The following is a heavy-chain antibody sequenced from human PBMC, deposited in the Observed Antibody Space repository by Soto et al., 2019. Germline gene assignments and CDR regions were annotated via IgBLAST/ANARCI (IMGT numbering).Heavy chain of an antibody. J-gene: IGHJ4*02. V-gene: IGHV3-30*18. D-gene: IGHD6-13*01. CDR1: GFTFSSYG. Sequence: QVQLVESGGGVVQPGRSLRLSCAASGFTFSSYGMHWVRQAPGKGLEWVAVISYDGSNKYYADSVKGRFTISRDNSKNTLYLQMNSLRAEDTAVYYCAKGLRSSSWYVDYWGQGTLVTVSS. CDR2: ISYDGSNK. CDR3: AKGLRSSSWYVDY.